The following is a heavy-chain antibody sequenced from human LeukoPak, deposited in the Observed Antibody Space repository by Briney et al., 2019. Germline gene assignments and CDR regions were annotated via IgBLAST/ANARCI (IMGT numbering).Heavy chain of an antibody. CDR1: GFTFSGSA. CDR2: IRSKANSYAT. J-gene: IGHJ3*02. Sequence: GGSLRLSCAASGFTFSGSAMHWVRQASGKGLEWVGRIRSKANSYATAYAESVKGRFTISRDDSKNTAYLQMNSLKTEDTAFYYCTSSGAYAFDIWGQGTMVTVSS. D-gene: IGHD3-10*01. CDR3: TSSGAYAFDI. V-gene: IGHV3-73*01.